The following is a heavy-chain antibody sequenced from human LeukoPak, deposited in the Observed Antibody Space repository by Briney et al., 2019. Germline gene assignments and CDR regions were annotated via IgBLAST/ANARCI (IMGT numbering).Heavy chain of an antibody. J-gene: IGHJ4*02. CDR3: ARDHDSSGYYSRPYYFDY. V-gene: IGHV3-23*01. CDR1: GFTFSSYA. CDR2: ISGAGINT. Sequence: GGSLRLSCAASGFTFSSYAMSWVRQAPGKGLEWVSGISGAGINTYYADSVKGRFTISRDNSKNTLYLQMNSLRAEDTAVYYCARDHDSSGYYSRPYYFDYWGQGTLVTVSS. D-gene: IGHD3-22*01.